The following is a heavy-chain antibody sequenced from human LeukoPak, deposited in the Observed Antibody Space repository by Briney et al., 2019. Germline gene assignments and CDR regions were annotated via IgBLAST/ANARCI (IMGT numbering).Heavy chain of an antibody. CDR2: IIPIFGTA. CDR3: ARAGYSSGWFDY. CDR1: GGTFSSYA. V-gene: IGHV1-69*06. Sequence: ASVKVSCKASGGTFSSYAISWVRQAPGQGLEWMGGIIPIFGTANYAQKFQGRVTITADKSTSTASMELSSLRSEDTAVYYCARAGYSSGWFDYWGQGTLVTVSS. D-gene: IGHD6-19*01. J-gene: IGHJ4*02.